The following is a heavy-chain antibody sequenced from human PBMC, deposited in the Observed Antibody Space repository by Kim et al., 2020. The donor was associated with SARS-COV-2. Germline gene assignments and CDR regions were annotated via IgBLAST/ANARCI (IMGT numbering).Heavy chain of an antibody. J-gene: IGHJ2*01. CDR2: IIPIFGTA. D-gene: IGHD4-17*01. Sequence: SVKVSCKASGGTFSSYAISWVRQAPGQGLEWMGGIIPIFGTANYAQKFQGRVTITADESTSTAYMELSSLRSEDTAVYYCARDGGGYGDYWYFDLWGRGTLVTVSS. V-gene: IGHV1-69*13. CDR1: GGTFSSYA. CDR3: ARDGGGYGDYWYFDL.